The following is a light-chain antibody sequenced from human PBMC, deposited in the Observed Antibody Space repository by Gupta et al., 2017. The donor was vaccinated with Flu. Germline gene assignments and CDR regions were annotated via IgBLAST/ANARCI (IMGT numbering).Light chain of an antibody. CDR2: GDS. CDR3: KVWDGSGDHRHWV. J-gene: IGLJ3*02. V-gene: IGLV3-21*02. CDR1: QMGSKT. Sequence: TAKNARGGRQMGSKTVQWYQKKTGQGTVIVVKGDSARPEGIHERFSGSKSGNTTTLTMSRVEAGDEDDDDCKVWDGSGDHRHWVFGGGTKLTVL.